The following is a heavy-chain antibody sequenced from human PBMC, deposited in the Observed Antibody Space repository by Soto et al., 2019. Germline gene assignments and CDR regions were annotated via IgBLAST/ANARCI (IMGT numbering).Heavy chain of an antibody. Sequence: GGSLRLSWAASGFTFSSYSMNWVRQAQGKGLEWVSSISSSSSYIYYADSVKGRFTISRDNAKNSLYLQMNSLRAEDTAVYYCARDSGPPPHGYDGKDFDYWGQGTLVTVSS. CDR3: ARDSGPPPHGYDGKDFDY. V-gene: IGHV3-21*01. CDR1: GFTFSSYS. CDR2: ISSSSSYI. J-gene: IGHJ4*02. D-gene: IGHD5-12*01.